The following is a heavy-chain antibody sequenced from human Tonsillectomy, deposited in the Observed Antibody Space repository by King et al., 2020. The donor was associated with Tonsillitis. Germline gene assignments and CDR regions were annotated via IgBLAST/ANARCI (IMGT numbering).Heavy chain of an antibody. Sequence: QLVQSGGGLVKPGGSLRLSCAASKFTFSSYSMNWVRQAPGKGLEWVSSISTSSSYIYYGDSVKGRFTVSRDNAKNSLYLHMNSLRAEDTAVYYCARDNLGTTLVFGYYGMDVWGQGTTVIVSS. CDR1: KFTFSSYS. CDR2: ISTSSSYI. CDR3: ARDNLGTTLVFGYYGMDV. D-gene: IGHD1-26*01. V-gene: IGHV3-21*01. J-gene: IGHJ6*02.